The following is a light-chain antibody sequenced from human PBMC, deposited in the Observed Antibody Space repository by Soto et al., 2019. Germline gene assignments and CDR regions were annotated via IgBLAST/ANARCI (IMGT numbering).Light chain of an antibody. V-gene: IGKV3-15*01. CDR1: QSVSSS. CDR2: DAS. CDR3: QQYNMWTGT. Sequence: EIVMTQSPATLSVSPGERATLSCRASQSVSSSLAWFQKKPGQAPRLLIYDASTRATGIPARFSGSGSGTEFTLTISSLQSEDFAVYYCQQYNMWTGTFGPGTKVDIK. J-gene: IGKJ3*01.